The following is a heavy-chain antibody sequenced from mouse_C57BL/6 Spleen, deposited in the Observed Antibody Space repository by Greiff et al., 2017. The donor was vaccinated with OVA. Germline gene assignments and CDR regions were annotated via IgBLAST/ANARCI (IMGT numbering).Heavy chain of an antibody. D-gene: IGHD3-2*02. CDR3: ARDQGGAMDY. Sequence: EVQLVESGPGLVKPSQTVFLTCTVTGISITTGNYRWSWIRQFPGNTLEWIGYIYYSGTITYNPSLTSRTTITRDTPKNQFFLEMNSLTAEDTATYYCARDQGGAMDYWGQGTSVTVSS. CDR2: IYYSGTI. V-gene: IGHV3-5*01. CDR1: GISITTGNYR. J-gene: IGHJ4*01.